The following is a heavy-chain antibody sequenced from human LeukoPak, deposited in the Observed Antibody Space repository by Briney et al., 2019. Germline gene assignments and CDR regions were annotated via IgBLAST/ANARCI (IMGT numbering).Heavy chain of an antibody. D-gene: IGHD3-10*01. CDR1: GGSISSYY. V-gene: IGHV4-59*01. CDR3: ARWATYGPGSPNWFDP. Sequence: SETLSLTCTVSGGSISSYYWSWIRQPPGKGLEWIGYIYYSGSTNYNPSLKSRVTISVDTSKNQFSLKLSSVTAADTAVYYCARWATYGPGSPNWFDPWGQGTLVTVSS. CDR2: IYYSGST. J-gene: IGHJ5*02.